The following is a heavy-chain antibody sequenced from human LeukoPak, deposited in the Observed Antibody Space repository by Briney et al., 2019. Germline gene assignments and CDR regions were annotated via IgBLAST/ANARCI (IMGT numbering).Heavy chain of an antibody. CDR3: ARPRLLFGSGPILV. Sequence: LETLSLTCTVSGHSISSGYYWGWIRQPPGKGLEWIGEFSHTGSPIYNPSLKSRVNISIDTSKNQFSLRLTSVTAADTAVYFGARPRLLFGSGPILVWGQGTLVTVSS. CDR1: GHSISSGYY. CDR2: FSHTGSP. D-gene: IGHD3-10*01. J-gene: IGHJ4*02. V-gene: IGHV4-38-2*02.